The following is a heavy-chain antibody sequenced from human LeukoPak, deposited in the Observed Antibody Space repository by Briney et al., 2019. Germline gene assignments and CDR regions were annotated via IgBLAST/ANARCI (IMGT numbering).Heavy chain of an antibody. CDR2: IYYSGST. D-gene: IGHD2-21*01. Sequence: SETLSLTCTVSGGSISSYYWSWIRQPPGKGLEWIGYIYYSGSTNYNPSLKSRVTISVDTSKNQFSLKLSSVTAADTAVYYCASDPYCGGDCFNWFDPWGQGTLVTVSS. V-gene: IGHV4-59*01. J-gene: IGHJ5*02. CDR1: GGSISSYY. CDR3: ASDPYCGGDCFNWFDP.